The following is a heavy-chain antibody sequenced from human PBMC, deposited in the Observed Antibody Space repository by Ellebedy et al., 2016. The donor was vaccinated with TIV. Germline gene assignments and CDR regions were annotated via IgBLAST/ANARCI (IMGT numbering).Heavy chain of an antibody. CDR3: AKGSAATRPYYFDY. D-gene: IGHD6-25*01. CDR2: ISGSGCST. J-gene: IGHJ4*02. V-gene: IGHV3-23*01. CDR1: GFTFSNYW. Sequence: PGGSLRLSCAASGFTFSNYWIHWVRHAPGKGMEWVSAISGSGCSTYYADSVKGRFTISRDNSKNTLYLQMDSLRAEDAAVYYCAKGSAATRPYYFDYWGQGTLVTVSS.